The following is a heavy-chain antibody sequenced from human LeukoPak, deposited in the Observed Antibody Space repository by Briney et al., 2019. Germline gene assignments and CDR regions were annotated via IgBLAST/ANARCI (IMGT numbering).Heavy chain of an antibody. D-gene: IGHD2-2*01. J-gene: IGHJ3*02. V-gene: IGHV3-21*01. Sequence: GSLRLSCAASGFTFSSYSMNWVRQAPGKGLEWVSSISSSSSYIYYTDSVKGRFTISRDNAKNSLYLQMNSLRAEDTAVYYCARGGSTGPHDAFDIWGQGTMVTVSS. CDR1: GFTFSSYS. CDR3: ARGGSTGPHDAFDI. CDR2: ISSSSSYI.